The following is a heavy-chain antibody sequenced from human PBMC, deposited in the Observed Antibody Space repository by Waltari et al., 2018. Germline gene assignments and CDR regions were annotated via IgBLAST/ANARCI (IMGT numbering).Heavy chain of an antibody. Sequence: EVQLLESGGGLVQPGGSLRLSCAASGFTFSSYAMSWVRQAPGKGLGWVSVIRGGGGSTYYADSVKCRFTISRDNSKNTLYLQMNSLRAEDTAVYYCAKGTYFLTIFGVTITDLWGQEPWSPSPQ. V-gene: IGHV3-23*01. D-gene: IGHD3-3*01. CDR2: IRGGGGST. CDR3: AKGTYFLTIFGVTITDL. J-gene: IGHJ5*02. CDR1: GFTFSSYA.